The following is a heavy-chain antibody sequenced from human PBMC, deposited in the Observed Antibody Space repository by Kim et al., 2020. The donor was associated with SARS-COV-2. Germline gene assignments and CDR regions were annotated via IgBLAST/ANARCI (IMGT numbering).Heavy chain of an antibody. D-gene: IGHD4-17*01. CDR1: GFTVSSNY. J-gene: IGHJ4*02. V-gene: IGHV3-53*01. Sequence: LSLTCAASGFTVSSNYMSWVRQAPGKGLEWVSVIYSGGSTYYADSVKGRFTISRDNSKNTLYLQMNSLRAEDTAVYYCARGYGASDYWGQGTLVTVSS. CDR3: ARGYGASDY. CDR2: IYSGGST.